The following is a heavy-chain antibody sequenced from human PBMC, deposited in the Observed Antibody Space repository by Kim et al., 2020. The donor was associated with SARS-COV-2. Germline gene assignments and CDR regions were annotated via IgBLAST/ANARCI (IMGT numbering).Heavy chain of an antibody. J-gene: IGHJ5*02. CDR2: ISPDGGT. Sequence: GGSLRLSCAASGFTVISNYMSWVRQAPGKGLEWVSIISPDGGTYYTDSVRGRFTISRDNSKNTLYLQMNTLRAEDTAVYYCARGQGWFDPWAQGTLVTVS. CDR3: ARGQGWFDP. CDR1: GFTVISNY. V-gene: IGHV3-53*01.